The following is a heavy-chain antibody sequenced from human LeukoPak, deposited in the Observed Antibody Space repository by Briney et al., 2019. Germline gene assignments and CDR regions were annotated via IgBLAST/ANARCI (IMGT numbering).Heavy chain of an antibody. CDR1: GGSFSGYY. Sequence: SETLSLTCAVYGGSFSGYYWSWIRQPPGKGLEWIGEINHSGSTNYNPSLKSRVTISVDTSKNQFSLKLSSVTAADTAVYYCARGKRGYSSSWYDYWGQGTLDPVSS. CDR2: INHSGST. J-gene: IGHJ4*02. D-gene: IGHD6-13*01. CDR3: ARGKRGYSSSWYDY. V-gene: IGHV4-34*01.